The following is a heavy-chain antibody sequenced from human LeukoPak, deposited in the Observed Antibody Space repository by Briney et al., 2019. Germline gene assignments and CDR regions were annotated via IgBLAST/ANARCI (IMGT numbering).Heavy chain of an antibody. CDR2: ISGSGGST. D-gene: IGHD3-22*01. Sequence: GGSLRLSCAASGFTFSSYAMSWVRQAPGKGLEWVSAISGSGGSTYYAASVKGRFTISRDNSKNTLYLQMNSLRAEDTAVYYCAKAPNYYDSSGYPNWFDPWGQGTLVTVSS. CDR3: AKAPNYYDSSGYPNWFDP. V-gene: IGHV3-23*01. CDR1: GFTFSSYA. J-gene: IGHJ5*02.